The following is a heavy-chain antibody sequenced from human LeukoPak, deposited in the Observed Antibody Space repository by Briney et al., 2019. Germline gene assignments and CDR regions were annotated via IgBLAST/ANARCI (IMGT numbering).Heavy chain of an antibody. CDR2: MYYSGST. D-gene: IGHD3-22*01. Sequence: SQTLSLACTVSGVSISSGDYYWTWIRQPPGKGLEWIAYMYYSGSTYYNPSLKSRVTISLDTSKNQFSLKLSSVTAADTAVYYCARPYYYDSRIDPWGQGTLVTVSS. V-gene: IGHV4-30-4*01. CDR1: GVSISSGDYY. CDR3: ARPYYYDSRIDP. J-gene: IGHJ5*02.